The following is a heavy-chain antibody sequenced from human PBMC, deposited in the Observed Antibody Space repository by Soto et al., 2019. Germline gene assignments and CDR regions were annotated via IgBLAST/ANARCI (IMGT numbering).Heavy chain of an antibody. J-gene: IGHJ4*02. Sequence: PGGSLRLSCAASGFTVSSNYMSWVRQAPGKGLEWVSVIYSGGSTYYADSVKGRFTISRDNSKNTLYLQMNSLRAEDTAVYYCARNSLDETLDYYDSSESPDYWGQGTLVTVSS. CDR2: IYSGGST. CDR3: ARNSLDETLDYYDSSESPDY. CDR1: GFTVSSNY. V-gene: IGHV3-66*01. D-gene: IGHD3-22*01.